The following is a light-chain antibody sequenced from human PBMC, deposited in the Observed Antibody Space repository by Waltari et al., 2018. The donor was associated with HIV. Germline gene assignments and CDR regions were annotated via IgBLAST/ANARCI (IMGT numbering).Light chain of an antibody. Sequence: ASQLPHSPSSLSAYVGDRVTITSRARQVVRNALAWYQQKPGRPPKLLMYEASTLEGGVPERFSGSGSGTDFNLTICNLQAEDSAIYYCQQFRTYPRTFGQGATVEIK. V-gene: IGKV1-13*02. CDR2: EAS. J-gene: IGKJ1*01. CDR3: QQFRTYPRT. CDR1: QVVRNA.